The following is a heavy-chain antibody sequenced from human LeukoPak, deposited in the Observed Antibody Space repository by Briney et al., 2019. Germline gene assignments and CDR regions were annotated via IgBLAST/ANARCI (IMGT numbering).Heavy chain of an antibody. CDR1: GFSFSSYW. CDR2: IDGDGYST. D-gene: IGHD3-16*02. CDR3: ARDFRYSPDY. Sequence: GGSLRLSCAASGFSFSSYWMHWVRQAPGKGLVWVSRIDGDGYSTTYADSVKGRFTISRDNAKNTLYLQMNSLRAEDTAVYYCARDFRYSPDYWGQGTLVTVSS. J-gene: IGHJ4*02. V-gene: IGHV3-74*01.